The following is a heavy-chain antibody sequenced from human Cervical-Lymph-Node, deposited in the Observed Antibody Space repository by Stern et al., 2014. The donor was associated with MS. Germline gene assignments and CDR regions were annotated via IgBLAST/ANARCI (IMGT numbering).Heavy chain of an antibody. D-gene: IGHD3-10*01. V-gene: IGHV3-74*02. CDR2: INNDGSGT. Sequence: EVQLVESGGGLVQPGGSLRLSCAASGFTFSSHWMHWVRQAPGKGLVWGSRINNDGSGTNYADSVKGRFTISRDSAKSTLFLQMNSLRVEDTAVYYCARGVPGAQNTMDVWGQGTTVTVSS. CDR3: ARGVPGAQNTMDV. J-gene: IGHJ6*02. CDR1: GFTFSSHW.